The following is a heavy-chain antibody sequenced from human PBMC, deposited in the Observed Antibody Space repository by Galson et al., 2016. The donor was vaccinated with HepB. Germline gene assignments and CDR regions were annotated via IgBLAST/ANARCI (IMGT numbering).Heavy chain of an antibody. CDR3: ARGSNSFGSGSYIAFEV. CDR1: GGSFSGYY. J-gene: IGHJ3*01. CDR2: INHGGST. D-gene: IGHD1-26*01. Sequence: SETLSLTCAVSGGSFSGYYWSWIRQTPGKGLEWIGEINHGGSTDYNPSPKSRVTVSVDTSKKQFSLNLTSVTAADTAVYYCARGSNSFGSGSYIAFEVWGQGTMVTVSS. V-gene: IGHV4-34*01.